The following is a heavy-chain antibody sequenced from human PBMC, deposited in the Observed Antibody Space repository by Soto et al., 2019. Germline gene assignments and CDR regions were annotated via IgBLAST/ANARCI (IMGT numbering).Heavy chain of an antibody. D-gene: IGHD3-22*01. CDR3: AIEDSSGYYPRGFDY. J-gene: IGHJ4*02. V-gene: IGHV3-33*01. Sequence: QVQLVESGGGVVQPGRSLRLSCAASGFTFSSYGMHWVRQAPGKGLEWVAVIWYDGSNKYYADSVKGRFTISRDNSKNTLDLQMNSLRAEDTAVYYCAIEDSSGYYPRGFDYWGQGTLVTVSS. CDR2: IWYDGSNK. CDR1: GFTFSSYG.